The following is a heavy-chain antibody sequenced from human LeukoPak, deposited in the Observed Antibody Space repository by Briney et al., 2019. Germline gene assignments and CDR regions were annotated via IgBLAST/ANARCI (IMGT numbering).Heavy chain of an antibody. CDR1: GGSISSGDYY. V-gene: IGHV4-30-4*01. CDR2: IYYSGST. Sequence: SETLSLTCTVSGGSISSGDYYWSWIRQPPGKGLEWIGYIYYSGSTYYNPSLKSRVTISVDTSKNQFSLKLSSVTAADTAVYYCARDVVVVPAARAGWFDPWGQGTLVTVSS. D-gene: IGHD2-2*01. CDR3: ARDVVVVPAARAGWFDP. J-gene: IGHJ5*02.